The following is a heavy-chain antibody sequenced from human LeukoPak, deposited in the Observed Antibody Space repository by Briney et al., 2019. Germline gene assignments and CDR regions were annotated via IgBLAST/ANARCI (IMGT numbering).Heavy chain of an antibody. V-gene: IGHV3-21*01. CDR2: ISSSSSYI. CDR1: GCTFSSYS. D-gene: IGHD5-18*01. J-gene: IGHJ4*02. CDR3: ARDENVDTAMFDY. Sequence: GGSLRLSCAASGCTFSSYSMNWVRQAPGKGLEWVSSISSSSSYIYYADSVKGRFTISRDNAKNSLYLQMNSLRAEDTAVYYCARDENVDTAMFDYWGQGTLVTVSS.